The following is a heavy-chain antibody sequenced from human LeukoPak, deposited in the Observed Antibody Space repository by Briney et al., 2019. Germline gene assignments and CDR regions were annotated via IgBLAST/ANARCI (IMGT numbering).Heavy chain of an antibody. Sequence: SETLSLTCTVSGGSISSGGYYWSWIRQHPGKGLEWIGYIYYSGSTYYNPSLKSRVTISVDTSKNQFSLKLSSVTAADTAVYYCARVARGVVNWFDPWGQGTLVTVSS. J-gene: IGHJ5*02. CDR2: IYYSGST. D-gene: IGHD3-3*01. CDR1: GGSISSGGYY. CDR3: ARVARGVVNWFDP. V-gene: IGHV4-31*03.